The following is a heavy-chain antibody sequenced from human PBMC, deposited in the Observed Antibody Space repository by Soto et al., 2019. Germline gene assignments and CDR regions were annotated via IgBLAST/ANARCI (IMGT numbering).Heavy chain of an antibody. V-gene: IGHV4-39*01. CDR2: IYYSGST. D-gene: IGHD5-18*01. Sequence: SETLSLTCTVSGGSISSSSYYWGWIRQPPGKGLEWIGSIYYSGSTYYNPSLKSRVTISVDTSKNQFSLKLSSVTAADTAVYYCARGQLWLRTYDYCGQGTLVTVSS. J-gene: IGHJ4*02. CDR3: ARGQLWLRTYDY. CDR1: GGSISSSSYY.